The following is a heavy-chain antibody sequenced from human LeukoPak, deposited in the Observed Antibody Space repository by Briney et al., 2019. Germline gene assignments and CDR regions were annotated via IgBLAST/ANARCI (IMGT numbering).Heavy chain of an antibody. Sequence: PGGSLRLSCAASGFTFSSYSMNWVRQAPGKGLEWVSSISSSSSYIYYADSVKGRFTISRDNAKNSLYLQMNSLRTEDTAVYYCARMGYCSSTSCYGSYYYYGMDVWGQGTTVTVSS. V-gene: IGHV3-21*01. CDR1: GFTFSSYS. CDR3: ARMGYCSSTSCYGSYYYYGMDV. D-gene: IGHD2-2*01. CDR2: ISSSSSYI. J-gene: IGHJ6*02.